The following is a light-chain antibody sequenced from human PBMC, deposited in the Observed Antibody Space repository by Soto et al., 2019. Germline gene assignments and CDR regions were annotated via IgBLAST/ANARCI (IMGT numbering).Light chain of an antibody. Sequence: EIVLSQSPATLSLSPGERATLSCRASQSVSSYLAWYQQKPGQAPRLLIHDASNRATGIPARFSGSGSGTDFTLTISSLEPEDFAVYYCQQYGSSPQTFGQGTKVDIK. CDR2: DAS. CDR1: QSVSSY. J-gene: IGKJ1*01. CDR3: QQYGSSPQT. V-gene: IGKV3-11*01.